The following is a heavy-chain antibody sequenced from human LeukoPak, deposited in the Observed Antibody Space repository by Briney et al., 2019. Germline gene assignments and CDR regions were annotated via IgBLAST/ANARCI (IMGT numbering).Heavy chain of an antibody. V-gene: IGHV4-39*01. Sequence: SETLSLTCTVSGGSISSRDYYWGWIRQPPGKGRERYGSFDHTGTTYYNPSLNRRVTTSVHTSNNQFSLRLSSVTAADTAVYYCARWVDLTVYWGQGTLVTVSS. CDR3: ARWVDLTVY. CDR2: FDHTGTT. D-gene: IGHD3-9*01. CDR1: GGSISSRDYY. J-gene: IGHJ4*02.